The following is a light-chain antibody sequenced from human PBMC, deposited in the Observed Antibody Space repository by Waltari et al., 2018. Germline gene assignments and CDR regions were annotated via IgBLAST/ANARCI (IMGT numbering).Light chain of an antibody. CDR1: QSLRNSY. V-gene: IGKV3-20*01. J-gene: IGKJ2*01. Sequence: EIVLTQSTGTLSLSPGERATLSCRVSQSLRNSYLAWYQQKPGQAPRLLIYGASSSATGIPDRFSGSGSGTDFTLTISRLEPEDFAVYYCQQYGSSISYTFGQGTKLEIK. CDR2: GAS. CDR3: QQYGSSISYT.